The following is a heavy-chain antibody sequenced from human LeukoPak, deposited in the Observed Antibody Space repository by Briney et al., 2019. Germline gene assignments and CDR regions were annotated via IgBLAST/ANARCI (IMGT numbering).Heavy chain of an antibody. CDR1: GFTFSSYS. J-gene: IGHJ6*03. Sequence: PGGSLRLSCAASGFTFSSYSMNWVRQAPGKGLEWLSYISGSSSTIYYADSVKGRFTISRDNAKNSLYLQMNSLRAEDTAVYFCARESLGYCSGSTCYYSFMDFWGKGTTVTVSS. CDR3: ARESLGYCSGSTCYYSFMDF. CDR2: ISGSSSTI. V-gene: IGHV3-48*04. D-gene: IGHD2-15*01.